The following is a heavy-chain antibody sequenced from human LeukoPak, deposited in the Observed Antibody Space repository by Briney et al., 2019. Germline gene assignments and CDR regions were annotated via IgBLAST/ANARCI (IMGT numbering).Heavy chain of an antibody. D-gene: IGHD3-22*01. CDR3: ALTYYCDNDGYYYDGHIDY. CDR2: IYPGDSDT. J-gene: IGHJ4*02. V-gene: IGHV5-51*01. Sequence: GESLKISCKGSGYSFTNYWIGWVRQMPGKGLEWMGIIYPGDSDTRYSPSFQGQVTISADKSISTAYLQWRRLKASDTAMYYCALTYYCDNDGYYYDGHIDYWGQGTLVTVSS. CDR1: GYSFTNYW.